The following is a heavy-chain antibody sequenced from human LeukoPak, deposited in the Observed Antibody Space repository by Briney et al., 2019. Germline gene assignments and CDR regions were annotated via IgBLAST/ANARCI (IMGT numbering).Heavy chain of an antibody. CDR3: ARNSGSLPYYYYHYMDV. J-gene: IGHJ6*03. V-gene: IGHV4-30-4*08. D-gene: IGHD1-26*01. CDR2: IHYSGST. Sequence: SQTLSLTCTVSGGSISSGDYYWSWIRQPPGKGLERIGYIHYSGSTYYNPSLKSRVTISVDTSKNQFSLKLSSVTAADTAVYYCARNSGSLPYYYYHYMDVWGKGTTVTVSS. CDR1: GGSISSGDYY.